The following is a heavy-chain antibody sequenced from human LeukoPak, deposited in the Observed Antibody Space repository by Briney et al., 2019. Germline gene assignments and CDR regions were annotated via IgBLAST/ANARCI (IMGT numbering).Heavy chain of an antibody. CDR2: IYTSGST. CDR3: AREGEQLATFDP. Sequence: SETLSLTRTVSGGSISRYYRSSIRQPAGKGLEWIGRIYTSGSTNYNPSLKSRVTMSVDTSQNQFSLKLSAVTAAGTAVYYCAREGEQLATFDPWGQGTLVSVSS. CDR1: GGSISRYY. V-gene: IGHV4-4*07. D-gene: IGHD6-6*01. J-gene: IGHJ5*02.